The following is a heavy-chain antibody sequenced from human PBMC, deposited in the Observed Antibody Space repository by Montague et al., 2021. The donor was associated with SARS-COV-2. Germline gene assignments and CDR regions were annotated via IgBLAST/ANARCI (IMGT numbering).Heavy chain of an antibody. CDR3: VRSQYSNTWFFDY. CDR2: TYFRTQWFH. CDR1: GDSVSNNRAA. V-gene: IGHV6-1*01. D-gene: IGHD6-6*01. Sequence: CAISGDSVSNNRAAWNWLRQSPSGGLQWLGRTYFRTQWFHHYAPSFEGRITVNADASKNHFSLQLTSVTPEDSAKYFCVRSQYSNTWFFDYWGQGAQATVSS. J-gene: IGHJ4*02.